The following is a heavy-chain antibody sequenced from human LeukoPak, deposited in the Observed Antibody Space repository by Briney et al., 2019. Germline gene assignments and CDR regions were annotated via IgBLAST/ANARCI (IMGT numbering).Heavy chain of an antibody. J-gene: IGHJ4*02. Sequence: GGSLRLSCSVSGFTFSAHAMHWVRQAPGKGLEFLSSINSNGDSTYHAESVKGRFTISRDNSRTTLYLQMRSLRPEDTAVYYCVKIGYSTSSDVDYWGQGTLVTVSS. D-gene: IGHD6-6*01. CDR1: GFTFSAHA. CDR3: VKIGYSTSSDVDY. CDR2: INSNGDST. V-gene: IGHV3-64D*09.